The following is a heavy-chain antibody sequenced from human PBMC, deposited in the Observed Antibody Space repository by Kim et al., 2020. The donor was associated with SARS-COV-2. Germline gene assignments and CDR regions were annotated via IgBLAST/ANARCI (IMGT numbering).Heavy chain of an antibody. Sequence: YAASVNGRFTISRDNSKNTLYLQMNSLRAEDTAVYYCAKDRYGDYGYFKHWDQGTLVAVSS. CDR3: AKDRYGDYGYFKH. V-gene: IGHV3-23*01. J-gene: IGHJ1*01. D-gene: IGHD4-17*01.